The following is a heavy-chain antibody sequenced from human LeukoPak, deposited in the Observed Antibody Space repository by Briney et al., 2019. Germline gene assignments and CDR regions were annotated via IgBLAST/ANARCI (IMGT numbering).Heavy chain of an antibody. V-gene: IGHV1-46*01. CDR1: GYTFTSYY. Sequence: ASVKVSCKASGYTFTSYYMHWVRQAPGQGLEWMGIINPSGGSTSYAQKFQGRVTITADESTSTAYMELSSLRSEDTAVYYCARDAGGQQLRARFYGMDVWGQGTTVTVSS. J-gene: IGHJ6*02. D-gene: IGHD6-13*01. CDR3: ARDAGGQQLRARFYGMDV. CDR2: INPSGGST.